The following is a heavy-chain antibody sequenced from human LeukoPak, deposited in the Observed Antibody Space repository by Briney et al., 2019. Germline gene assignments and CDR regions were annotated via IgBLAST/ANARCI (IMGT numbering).Heavy chain of an antibody. D-gene: IGHD6-13*01. CDR3: ARDRSISAAGDTY. CDR1: GFTFSSYE. V-gene: IGHV3-74*01. J-gene: IGHJ4*02. CDR2: VNRDGSST. Sequence: PGGSLRLSCAASGFTFSSYEMNWVRQAPGKGLVWVSRVNRDGSSTSYADSVKGRFTISRDNAKNTLSLQMNSLRAEDTAVYYCARDRSISAAGDTYWGQGTLVTVSS.